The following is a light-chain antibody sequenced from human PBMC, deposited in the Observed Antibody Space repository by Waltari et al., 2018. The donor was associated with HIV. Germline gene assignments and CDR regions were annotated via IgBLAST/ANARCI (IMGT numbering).Light chain of an antibody. CDR3: SSYGDSLRVL. Sequence: QSALTQPPSASGSLGQSVTIPSTGSSSDTGPSDSVSWFQQHPRSAPKLLLYEVTRRPSTVSDRFSGSRSGSTAFLTVAGLQPDDEATYFCSSYGDSLRVLFGGGTNVTVL. J-gene: IGLJ3*02. V-gene: IGLV2-8*01. CDR2: EVT. CDR1: SSDTGPSDS.